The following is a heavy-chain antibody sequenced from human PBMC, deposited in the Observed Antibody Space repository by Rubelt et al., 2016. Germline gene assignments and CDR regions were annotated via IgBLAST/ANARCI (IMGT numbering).Heavy chain of an antibody. CDR3: ARHYYGSGSYHYNPYYYYGMDV. V-gene: IGHV5-51*01. Sequence: GSGYSFTSYWIGWVRQMPGKGLEWMGIIYPGDSDTRYSPSFQGQVTISADKSISTAYLQWSSLKALDTAMYYCARHYYGSGSYHYNPYYYYGMDVWGQGTTVTVSS. J-gene: IGHJ6*02. CDR2: IYPGDSDT. D-gene: IGHD3-10*01. CDR1: GYSFTSYW.